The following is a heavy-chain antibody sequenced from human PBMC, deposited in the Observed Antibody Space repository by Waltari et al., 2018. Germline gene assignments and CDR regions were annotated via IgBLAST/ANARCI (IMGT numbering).Heavy chain of an antibody. CDR3: ARDRTGLKSQSSFDS. J-gene: IGHJ4*02. Sequence: EVQLVESGGGLVKPGGSLRLSCAAYGFTLSAYTMNWVRQAPGKGLEWVSSISMSSRYMYYADSVKGRFTISRDDAKRSLYLQMNTLRDEDSAFYYCARDRTGLKSQSSFDSWGQGTLVIVSS. CDR1: GFTLSAYT. CDR2: ISMSSRYM. V-gene: IGHV3-21*01. D-gene: IGHD1-1*01.